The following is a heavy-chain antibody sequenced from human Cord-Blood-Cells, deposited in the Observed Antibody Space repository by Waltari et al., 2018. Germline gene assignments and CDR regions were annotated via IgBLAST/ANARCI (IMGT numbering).Heavy chain of an antibody. CDR1: GYTFTAYY. Sequence: QVQLVQSGAEVKKPGASVKVSCKASGYTFTAYYMHWVRQAPGQGLEWMGWINPNSGGTNYAQKFQGRVTMTRDTSISTAYMELSRLRSDDTAVYCCARVRNRYSSSWYDYWGQGTLVTVSS. D-gene: IGHD6-13*01. CDR2: INPNSGGT. V-gene: IGHV1-2*02. CDR3: ARVRNRYSSSWYDY. J-gene: IGHJ4*02.